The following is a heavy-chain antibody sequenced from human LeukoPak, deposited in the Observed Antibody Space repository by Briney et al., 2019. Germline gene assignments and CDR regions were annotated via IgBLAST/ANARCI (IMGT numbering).Heavy chain of an antibody. D-gene: IGHD3-16*01. CDR2: ISSDGSKK. Sequence: QPGGSLRLSCAASGFTLINYWMHWVRQTPGKGLVWVSRISSDGSKKTYADSVKGRFTISRDSSKNTLYLQMNSLRAEDTAVYYSPRVVASRGIDPWAKGPLVTVSS. J-gene: IGHJ5*02. V-gene: IGHV3-74*01. CDR3: PRVVASRGIDP. CDR1: GFTLINYW.